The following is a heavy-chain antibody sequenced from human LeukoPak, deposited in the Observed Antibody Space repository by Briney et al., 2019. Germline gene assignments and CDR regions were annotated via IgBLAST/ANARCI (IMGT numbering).Heavy chain of an antibody. CDR3: ANYDSSGYYHFDY. V-gene: IGHV1-58*01. D-gene: IGHD3-22*01. CDR1: GFTFTSSA. J-gene: IGHJ4*02. CDR2: IVVGSGNT. Sequence: SVKVSCTASGFTFTSSAVQWVRQARGQRLEWIGWIVVGSGNTNYAQKFQERVTITRDMSTSTAYMELSSLRSEDTAVYYCANYDSSGYYHFDYWSQGTLVTVSS.